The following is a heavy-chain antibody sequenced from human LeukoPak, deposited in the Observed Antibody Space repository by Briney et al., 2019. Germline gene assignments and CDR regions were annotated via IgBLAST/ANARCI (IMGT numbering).Heavy chain of an antibody. CDR2: INPNNGGT. Sequence: ASVKVSCKASGYTFTGYYMHWVRQAPGQGLEWLGWINPNNGGTIYAQKFQGRVAMTRDTSNTTAYMEMTRLRSDDTAVYYCARSSIIAAAGPYYFDYWGQGTLVTVSS. D-gene: IGHD6-13*01. CDR1: GYTFTGYY. CDR3: ARSSIIAAAGPYYFDY. V-gene: IGHV1-2*02. J-gene: IGHJ4*02.